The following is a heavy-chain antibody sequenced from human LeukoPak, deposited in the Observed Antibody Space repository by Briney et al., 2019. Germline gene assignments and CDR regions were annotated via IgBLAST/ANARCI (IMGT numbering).Heavy chain of an antibody. J-gene: IGHJ4*02. D-gene: IGHD4-17*01. CDR3: AKDLDYGDYRLDSFDY. Sequence: PRGSLRLSCAASGFTFSSYAMSWVRQAPGKGLEWVSAISGSGGSTYYADSVKGRFTISRDNSKNTLYLHMNSLRAEDTAVYYCAKDLDYGDYRLDSFDYWGQGTLVTVSS. V-gene: IGHV3-23*01. CDR1: GFTFSSYA. CDR2: ISGSGGST.